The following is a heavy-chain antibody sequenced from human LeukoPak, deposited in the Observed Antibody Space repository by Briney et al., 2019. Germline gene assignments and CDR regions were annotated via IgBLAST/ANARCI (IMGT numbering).Heavy chain of an antibody. V-gene: IGHV3-53*01. CDR2: IYSGGST. CDR3: ASLAGDSSDYYLDAFDI. CDR1: GFTVSSNY. J-gene: IGHJ3*02. Sequence: PGGSLRLSCAASGFTVSSNYMSWVRQAPGKGLEWVSVIYSGGSTYYADSVKGRFTISRDNSKNTLYLQMNSLRAEDTAVYYCASLAGDSSDYYLDAFDIWGQGTMVTVSS. D-gene: IGHD3-22*01.